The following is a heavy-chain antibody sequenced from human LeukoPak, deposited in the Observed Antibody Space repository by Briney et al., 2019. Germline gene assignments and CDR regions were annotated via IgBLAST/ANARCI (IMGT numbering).Heavy chain of an antibody. CDR3: VRGVGVSRFNYLDP. CDR2: VWHDASNE. J-gene: IGHJ5*02. V-gene: IGHV3-33*01. CDR1: GFTFSSFG. D-gene: IGHD1-7*01. Sequence: GGSLRLSCAASGFTFSSFGMHWVRQAPAKGLAWVAVVWHDASNEYYADSVKGRFTITRDNSKNTMYLQMNSLRDDDTAVYYCVRGVGVSRFNYLDPWGQGTLVIVSS.